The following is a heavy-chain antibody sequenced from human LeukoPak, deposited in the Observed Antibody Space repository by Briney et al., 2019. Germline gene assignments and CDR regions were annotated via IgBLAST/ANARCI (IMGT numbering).Heavy chain of an antibody. CDR1: GFTFSTYW. Sequence: GGSLRLSCAASGFTFSTYWMSWVRQAPGKGLEWVSAISGSGGSTYYADSVKGRFTISRDNSKNTLYLQMNSLRAEDTAVYYCAKIQAARGGDWFDPWGQGTLVTVSS. D-gene: IGHD6-6*01. CDR2: ISGSGGST. CDR3: AKIQAARGGDWFDP. V-gene: IGHV3-23*01. J-gene: IGHJ5*02.